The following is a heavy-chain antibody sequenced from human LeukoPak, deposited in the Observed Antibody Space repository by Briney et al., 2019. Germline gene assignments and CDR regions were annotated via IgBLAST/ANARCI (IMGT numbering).Heavy chain of an antibody. V-gene: IGHV3-30*03. J-gene: IGHJ4*02. CDR1: GFTLRSYG. D-gene: IGHD2-15*01. CDR3: ARDSRRILPSD. Sequence: PGRSLRLSCAASGFTLRSYGMHWVRQAPGKGLEWVAVISFDGNDKYYADSVKGRFTISRDNSKNTLYLQMNSLRAEDTAVYYCARDSRRILPSDWGQGTLVTVSS. CDR2: ISFDGNDK.